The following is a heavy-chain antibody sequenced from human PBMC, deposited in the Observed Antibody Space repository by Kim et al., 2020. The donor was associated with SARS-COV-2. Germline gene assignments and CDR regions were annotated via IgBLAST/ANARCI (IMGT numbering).Heavy chain of an antibody. J-gene: IGHJ4*02. Sequence: GGSLRLSCAASGFTFSNFPMNWVRQAPGKGPEWLSGVTGSGDYADYADSVKGRFAISRDNSKNTLYLQMNSLRAEDTAVYYCARKFSTGNYPLDYWGQGTPVNVSS. V-gene: IGHV3-23*01. CDR2: VTGSGDYA. D-gene: IGHD3-9*01. CDR3: ARKFSTGNYPLDY. CDR1: GFTFSNFP.